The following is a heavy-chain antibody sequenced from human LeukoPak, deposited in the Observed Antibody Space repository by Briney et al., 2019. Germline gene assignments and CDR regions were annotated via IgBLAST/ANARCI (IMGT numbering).Heavy chain of an antibody. Sequence: GGSLRLSCAASGFTFSNYDMSWVRQAPGKGLEWVSSISDSGGSTYYADSVEGRFTISRDNSKNTLYLQMTNLRAADTAVYYCAKDLSRAVAADWFDPWDQGSLVTVSP. D-gene: IGHD6-19*01. CDR1: GFTFSNYD. CDR3: AKDLSRAVAADWFDP. J-gene: IGHJ5*02. CDR2: ISDSGGST. V-gene: IGHV3-23*01.